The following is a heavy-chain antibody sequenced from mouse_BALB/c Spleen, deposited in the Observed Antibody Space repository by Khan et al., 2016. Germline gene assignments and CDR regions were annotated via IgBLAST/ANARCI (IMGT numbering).Heavy chain of an antibody. CDR2: IWASGST. D-gene: IGHD2-2*01. J-gene: IGHJ3*01. CDR1: GFSLTSYG. Sequence: QVQLQESGPGLVAPSQSLSITCTVSGFSLTSYGVHWVRQPPGQGLEWLGVIWASGSTAYNSALMSRLNISKANSKSHVFLKKHSLQTDDTAMDYCARDGGYDPWFAYWGQGTLVTVSA. V-gene: IGHV2-9*02. CDR3: ARDGGYDPWFAY.